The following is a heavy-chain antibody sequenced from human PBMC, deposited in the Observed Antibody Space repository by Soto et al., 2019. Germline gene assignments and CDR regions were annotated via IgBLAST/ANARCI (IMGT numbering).Heavy chain of an antibody. J-gene: IGHJ3*02. Sequence: EVQLVESGGGLVQPGRSLRLSCAASGFTFDDYAMHWVRQAPGKGLEWFSGISWNSGSIGYADSVKGRFTISRDNAKNSLYLQMNSLRAEDTALYYCAKDIRLLGSSSSLEGAFDIWGQGTMVTVSS. CDR2: ISWNSGSI. V-gene: IGHV3-9*01. CDR3: AKDIRLLGSSSSLEGAFDI. CDR1: GFTFDDYA. D-gene: IGHD6-6*01.